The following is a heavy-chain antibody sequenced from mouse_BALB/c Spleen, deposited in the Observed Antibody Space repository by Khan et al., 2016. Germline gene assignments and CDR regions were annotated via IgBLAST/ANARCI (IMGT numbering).Heavy chain of an antibody. CDR2: ISSGSSTI. CDR3: ARGYYGSRGDAMDY. J-gene: IGHJ4*01. Sequence: EVELVESGGGLVQPGGSRKLSCAASGFTFSSFGMHWVRQAPEKGLEWVAYISSGSSTIYYADTVKGRVTISRDNPKNTLFLQLTSLRSEDTAMYYCARGYYGSRGDAMDYWGQGNAVTVSS. D-gene: IGHD1-1*01. CDR1: GFTFSSFG. V-gene: IGHV5-17*02.